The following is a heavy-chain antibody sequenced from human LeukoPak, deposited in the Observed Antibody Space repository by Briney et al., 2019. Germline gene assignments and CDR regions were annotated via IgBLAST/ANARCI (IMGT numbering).Heavy chain of an antibody. CDR2: ISSSSSYI. Sequence: PGGSLRLSCAASGFTFSSYSMNWVRQAPGKGLEWVSSISSSSSYIYYADSVKGRFTISRDNAKNSLYLQMNSLRAEDTAVYYGARDDGSGDYDSSGYSDYWGQGTLVTVSS. D-gene: IGHD3-22*01. CDR3: ARDDGSGDYDSSGYSDY. V-gene: IGHV3-21*01. J-gene: IGHJ4*02. CDR1: GFTFSSYS.